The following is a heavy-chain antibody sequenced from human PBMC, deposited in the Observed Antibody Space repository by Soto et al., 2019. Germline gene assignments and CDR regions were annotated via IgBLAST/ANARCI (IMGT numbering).Heavy chain of an antibody. V-gene: IGHV3-21*02. CDR2: ISSTTNYI. CDR3: ARESEDLTSNFDY. Sequence: VQLVQSGAEVRRPGASVMVSCKISGHTLTELSIHWVRQAPGKGLEWVSSISSTTNYIYYGDSMKGRFTISRDNAKNSLYLEMNSLRAEDTAVYYCARESEDLTSNFDYWGQGTLVTVSS. CDR1: GHTLTELS. J-gene: IGHJ4*02.